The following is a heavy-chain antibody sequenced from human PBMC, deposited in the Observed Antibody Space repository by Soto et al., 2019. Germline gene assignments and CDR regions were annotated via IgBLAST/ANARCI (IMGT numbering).Heavy chain of an antibody. CDR3: ARQTPELTDTHDY. V-gene: IGHV4-39*01. D-gene: IGHD3-9*01. Sequence: SETLSLTCTVSGGSISSSSYYWGWIRQPPGKGLEWIGSIYYSGSTYYNPSLKSRVTISVDTSKNQFSLKLSSVTAADTAVYYCARQTPELTDTHDYWGQGTLVTVSS. CDR2: IYYSGST. J-gene: IGHJ4*02. CDR1: GGSISSSSYY.